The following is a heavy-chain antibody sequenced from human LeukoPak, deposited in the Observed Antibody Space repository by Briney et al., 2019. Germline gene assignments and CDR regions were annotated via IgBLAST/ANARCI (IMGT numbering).Heavy chain of an antibody. CDR3: ARVQVGLAPFYYYYYMDV. D-gene: IGHD1-26*01. CDR1: GFTFSSYW. Sequence: PGGSLRLSCAASGFTFSSYWMSWVRQAPGKGLEWVANIKQDGSEKYYVDSVKGRFTISRDNAKNSLYLQMNSLRAEDTAVYYCARVQVGLAPFYYYYYMDVWGKGATVTVSS. CDR2: IKQDGSEK. V-gene: IGHV3-7*01. J-gene: IGHJ6*03.